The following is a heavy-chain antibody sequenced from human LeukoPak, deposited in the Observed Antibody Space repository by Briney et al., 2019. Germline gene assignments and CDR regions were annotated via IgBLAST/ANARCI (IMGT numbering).Heavy chain of an antibody. CDR2: FDPEDGET. V-gene: IGHV1-24*01. J-gene: IGHJ3*02. D-gene: IGHD6-13*01. CDR3: ATASSSWYFSAFDI. Sequence: ASVKVSCKVSGYTLTELSMHWVRQAPGKGLEWMGGFDPEDGETVYAQKFQGRVTMTEDTSTDTAYMELSSLRSEDTAVYYYATASSSWYFSAFDIWGQGTMVTVSS. CDR1: GYTLTELS.